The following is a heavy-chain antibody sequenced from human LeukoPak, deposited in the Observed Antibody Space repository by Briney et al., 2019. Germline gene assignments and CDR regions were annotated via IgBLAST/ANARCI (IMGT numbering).Heavy chain of an antibody. CDR1: GGSVSSGSYY. D-gene: IGHD3-10*01. V-gene: IGHV4-61*01. J-gene: IGHJ5*02. CDR3: ARGRGDARGTSFDP. CDR2: IYYSGST. Sequence: SETLSLTCTVSGGSVSSGSYYWSWIRQPPGKGLEWIGYIYYSGSTNYNPSLKSRVTISVDTSKNQFSLNLSSVTAADTAVYYCARGRGDARGTSFDPWGQGTLVTVSS.